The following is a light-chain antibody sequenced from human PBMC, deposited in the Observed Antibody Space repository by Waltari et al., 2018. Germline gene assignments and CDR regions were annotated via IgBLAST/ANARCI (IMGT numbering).Light chain of an antibody. V-gene: IGLV3-10*01. CDR3: NSADSTGTQRV. CDR2: EDT. CDR1: ALPKKY. Sequence: SYELTQPPSVSVSPGQTARITCPGDALPKKYAYWYQQKSGQAPVLVIYEDTKRPSVISDRFSGSTSGTVATLTISGAQVEDEAVYYCNSADSTGTQRVFGGGTKLTVL. J-gene: IGLJ2*01.